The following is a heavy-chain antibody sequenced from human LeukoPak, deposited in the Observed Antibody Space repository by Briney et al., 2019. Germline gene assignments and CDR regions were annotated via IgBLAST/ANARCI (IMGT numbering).Heavy chain of an antibody. CDR2: IYYSGST. CDR1: GGSISSGGYY. J-gene: IGHJ4*02. CDR3: ASGDNDPLFDY. D-gene: IGHD1-1*01. Sequence: SETLSLTCAVSGGSISSGGYYWSWIRQHPGKGLEWIGSIYYSGSTYYNPSLKGRVTISLVTSKNQFSLKLSSVTAADTAIYYCASGDNDPLFDYWGQGTLVTVSS. V-gene: IGHV4-31*11.